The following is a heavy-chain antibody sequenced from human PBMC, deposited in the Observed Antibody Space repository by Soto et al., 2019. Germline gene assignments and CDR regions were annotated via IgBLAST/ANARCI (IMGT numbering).Heavy chain of an antibody. V-gene: IGHV3-23*01. D-gene: IGHD6-19*01. CDR2: LSGSCGST. Sequence: EVKLLESGGGVVQPRGSLRLSCADSGFTFSSYAMSWVRQAQGEGLAWVSALSGSCGSTYYADYVKGRFTISRDNSKNTRYLQMNSLRDEDTAVNYLAKGAVAAEGRYDYWGQGTLVTVFS. CDR1: GFTFSSYA. J-gene: IGHJ4*02. CDR3: AKGAVAAEGRYDY.